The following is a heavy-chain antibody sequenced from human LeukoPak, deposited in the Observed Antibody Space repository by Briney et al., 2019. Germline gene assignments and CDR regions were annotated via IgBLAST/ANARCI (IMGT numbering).Heavy chain of an antibody. D-gene: IGHD5-18*01. CDR1: GYTFTGYY. Sequence: ASVKVSCKASGYTFTGYYMHWVRQAPGQGLEWMGWINPNSGGTNYAQKFQGRVTMTRDTSISTAYMELSRLRSDDTAVYYCARASGYSYGYDYWGQGTMVTVSS. V-gene: IGHV1-2*02. J-gene: IGHJ4*02. CDR2: INPNSGGT. CDR3: ARASGYSYGYDY.